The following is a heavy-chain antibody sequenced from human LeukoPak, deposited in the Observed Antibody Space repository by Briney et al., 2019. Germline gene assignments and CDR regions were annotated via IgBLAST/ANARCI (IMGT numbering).Heavy chain of an antibody. CDR3: AKDVRLGELSYFDY. CDR2: ISGSGGST. V-gene: IGHV3-23*01. CDR1: GFTFSSYA. J-gene: IGHJ4*02. D-gene: IGHD3-16*02. Sequence: GGSLRLSCAASGFTFSSYATSWVRQAPGKGLEWVSAISGSGGSTYYADSVKGRFTISRDNSKNTLYLQMNSLRAEDTAVYYCAKDVRLGELSYFDYWGQGTLVTVSS.